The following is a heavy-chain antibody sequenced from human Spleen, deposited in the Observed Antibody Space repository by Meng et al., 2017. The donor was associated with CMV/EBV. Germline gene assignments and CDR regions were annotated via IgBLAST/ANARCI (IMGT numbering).Heavy chain of an antibody. CDR1: GGAFSGYY. Sequence: LSGAGYGGAFSGYYGNGIRKPPGKGLEWSGEINHSGRNNYNPSLKSRVTISVDTSKNQFSLKLSSVTAADTAVYYCARGRSSSLFDYWGQGTLVTVSS. J-gene: IGHJ4*02. CDR3: ARGRSSSLFDY. D-gene: IGHD6-6*01. CDR2: INHSGRN. V-gene: IGHV4-34*01.